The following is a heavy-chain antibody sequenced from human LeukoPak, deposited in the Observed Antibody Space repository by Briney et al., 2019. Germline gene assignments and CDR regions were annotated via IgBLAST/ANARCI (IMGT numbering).Heavy chain of an antibody. J-gene: IGHJ4*02. Sequence: GGSLRLSCAASGLSFSRYAMHWVRQAPGKGLEYVSAISSNGGSTYYADSVKGRFTVSRDNSKNTLYLQMSSLRAEDTAVYYCVEHDYGDYWGQGTLVTVSS. CDR2: ISSNGGST. CDR3: VEHDYGDY. V-gene: IGHV3-64D*09. CDR1: GLSFSRYA.